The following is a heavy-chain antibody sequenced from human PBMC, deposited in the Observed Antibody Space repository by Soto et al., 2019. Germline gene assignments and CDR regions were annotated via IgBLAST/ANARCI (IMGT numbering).Heavy chain of an antibody. CDR3: AKDATRTDGWYYFDY. V-gene: IGHV3-23*01. J-gene: IGHJ4*02. Sequence: LRLSCAASGFTFSILAMGWVRQAPGKGLEWVSVIDYTGGTTYCTDSVKGRFTISRDNSKKMLYLQMNSLRAEDTAVYYCAKDATRTDGWYYFDYWGQGALVTVSS. D-gene: IGHD6-19*01. CDR2: IDYTGGTT. CDR1: GFTFSILA.